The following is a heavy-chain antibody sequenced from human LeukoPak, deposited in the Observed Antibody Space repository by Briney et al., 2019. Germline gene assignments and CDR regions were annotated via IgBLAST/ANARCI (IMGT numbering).Heavy chain of an antibody. D-gene: IGHD2-2*01. CDR3: ARDYCSTSFCYDN. CDR1: GFTFRNYG. Sequence: GGSLRLSCAASGFTFRNYGMHWVRQSPDKGLEWVAAIWYDGSKRPYADSVKGRFTISRDDSENALYLQMNSLRAEDTALYYCARDYCSTSFCYDNWGQGTLVTVSS. J-gene: IGHJ4*02. CDR2: IWYDGSKR. V-gene: IGHV3-33*01.